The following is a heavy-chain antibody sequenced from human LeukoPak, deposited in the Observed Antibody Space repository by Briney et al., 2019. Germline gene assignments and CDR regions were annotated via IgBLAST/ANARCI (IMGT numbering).Heavy chain of an antibody. Sequence: GGSLRLSCAASGFTFSRYVMSWVRQAPGKGLEWVSAISGSGDRTYYPDSVKGRFTISRDNSKNTLYLQMNSLRAEDTAVYYCAKDYYDSSGYYFDYYYGMDVWGQGTTVTVSS. V-gene: IGHV3-23*01. D-gene: IGHD3-22*01. CDR1: GFTFSRYV. J-gene: IGHJ6*02. CDR2: ISGSGDRT. CDR3: AKDYYDSSGYYFDYYYGMDV.